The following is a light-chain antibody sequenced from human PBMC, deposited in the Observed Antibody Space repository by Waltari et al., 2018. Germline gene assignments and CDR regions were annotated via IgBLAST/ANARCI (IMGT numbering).Light chain of an antibody. CDR2: KAS. J-gene: IGKJ2*01. V-gene: IGKV1-5*03. CDR3: QQYNSYSYT. CDR1: QSISSW. Sequence: DIHMTHSPSTLSASVGDRVTIPCRASQSISSWLDWYQQKPGKAPKLLIYKASSLESGVPSRFSGSGSGTEFTLTISSRQPDDFATYDCQQYNSYSYTFGQGTKLEIK.